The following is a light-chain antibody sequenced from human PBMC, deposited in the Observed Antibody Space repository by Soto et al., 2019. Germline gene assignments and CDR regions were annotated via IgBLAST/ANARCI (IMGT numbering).Light chain of an antibody. CDR1: NIGGRN. Sequence: SYELTQPPSVSVAPGQTARIASGGNNIGGRNVHWYQQKPGQDPVLVVYDDSDRPSGIPERISGSKSGNTAALTISRVEAGDEADYYCQVWDGSSDPVVFGVGTQLTVL. J-gene: IGLJ2*01. CDR2: DDS. CDR3: QVWDGSSDPVV. V-gene: IGLV3-21*02.